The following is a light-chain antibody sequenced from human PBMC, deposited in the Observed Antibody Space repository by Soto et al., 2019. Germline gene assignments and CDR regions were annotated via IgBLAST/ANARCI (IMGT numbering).Light chain of an antibody. V-gene: IGKV1-5*03. CDR3: QQYLNRWT. CDR1: QSISTW. J-gene: IGKJ1*01. CDR2: KAS. Sequence: DIQMTQSPFTLSASVGDRVTITCRASQSISTWLAWYQQKPGKAPKLLIYKASSLEGGVPSRFSGSGSGTEFTLTISSLQPDEFATYYCQQYLNRWTFGQGTKVEIK.